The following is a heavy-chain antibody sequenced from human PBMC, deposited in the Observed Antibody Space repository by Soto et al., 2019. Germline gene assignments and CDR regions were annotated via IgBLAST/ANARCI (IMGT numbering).Heavy chain of an antibody. J-gene: IGHJ4*02. V-gene: IGHV3-30*18. CDR2: ISYDGSNK. CDR3: AKECLRFGELAPFDY. CDR1: GFTFSSYG. Sequence: QVQLVESGGGVVQPGRSLRLSCAASGFTFSSYGMHWVRQAPGKGLEWVAVISYDGSNKYYADSVKGRFTISRDNSKNTLYLQMNSLRAEDTAVYYCAKECLRFGELAPFDYWGQGTLVTVSS. D-gene: IGHD3-10*01.